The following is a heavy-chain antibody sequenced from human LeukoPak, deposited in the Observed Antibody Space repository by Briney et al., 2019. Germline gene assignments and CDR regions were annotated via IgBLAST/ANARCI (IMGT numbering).Heavy chain of an antibody. CDR1: GFTVINNY. CDR2: IYSGGST. CDR3: ARSGSYSGAFDI. J-gene: IGHJ3*02. V-gene: IGHV3-53*01. Sequence: QAGGSLRLSCAASGFTVINNYMSWVRQAAGKGLEWVSVIYSGGSTFYADSVKGRFTISRDNSKNTLYLQMNSLRAEDTAVYYCARSGSYSGAFDIWGRGTMVTVSS. D-gene: IGHD1-26*01.